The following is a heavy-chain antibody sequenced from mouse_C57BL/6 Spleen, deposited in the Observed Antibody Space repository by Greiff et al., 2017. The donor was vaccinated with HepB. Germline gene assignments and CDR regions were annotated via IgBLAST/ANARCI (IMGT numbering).Heavy chain of an antibody. CDR1: GYTFTSYW. CDR3: ARNDFTTVVATGFDY. J-gene: IGHJ2*01. V-gene: IGHV1-64*01. D-gene: IGHD1-1*01. CDR2: IHPNSGST. Sequence: QVQLKQPGAELVKPGASVKLSCKASGYTFTSYWMHWVKQRPGQGLEWIGMIHPNSGSTNYNEKFKSKATLTVDKSSSTAYMQLSSLTSEDSAVYYCARNDFTTVVATGFDYWGQGTTLTVSS.